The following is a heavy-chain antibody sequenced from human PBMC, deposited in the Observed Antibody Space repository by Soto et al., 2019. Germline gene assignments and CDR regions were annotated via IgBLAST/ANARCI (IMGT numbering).Heavy chain of an antibody. CDR1: GGSISSYY. Sequence: SETLSLTCTVSGGSISSYYWSWIRQPAGKGLEWIGRIYTSGSTNYNPSLKSRVTMSVDTSKNQFSLKLSSVTAADTAVYYCARDMYYDILTGYLTLDYWGQGTLVTVSS. J-gene: IGHJ4*02. D-gene: IGHD3-9*01. CDR3: ARDMYYDILTGYLTLDY. V-gene: IGHV4-4*07. CDR2: IYTSGST.